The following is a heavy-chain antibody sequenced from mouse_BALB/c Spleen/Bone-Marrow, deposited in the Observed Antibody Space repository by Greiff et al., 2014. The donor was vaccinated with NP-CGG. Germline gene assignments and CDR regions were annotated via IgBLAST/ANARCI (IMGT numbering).Heavy chain of an antibody. J-gene: IGHJ4*01. V-gene: IGHV1S81*02. CDR1: GYTFTGYY. CDR3: SRGRRDALDY. CDR2: INPSNGGT. Sequence: VQLVESGAELVRPGASVKLSCKASGYTFTGYYMYWVKQRPGQGLEWFGEINPSNGGTNCNEKFKNKATLTVDKSSSTAYMQLSSLTSEDSAVYYCSRGRRDALDYWGQGTSVTVSS.